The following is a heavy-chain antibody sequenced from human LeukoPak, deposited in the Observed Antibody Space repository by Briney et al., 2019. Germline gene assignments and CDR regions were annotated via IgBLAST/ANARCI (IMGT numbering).Heavy chain of an antibody. V-gene: IGHV1-2*02. CDR3: ARGGDIVLMVYSWFDS. J-gene: IGHJ5*01. CDR2: INPNSGGT. CDR1: GYTFTGYY. Sequence: ASVTLSCKASGYTFTGYYMHWVRPAPGHGLELMGWINPNSGGTNYAQKFQGRVTMTRDTSISTAYMELSRLRSDDTAVYYCARGGDIVLMVYSWFDSYGQGTVAIVSS. D-gene: IGHD2-8*01.